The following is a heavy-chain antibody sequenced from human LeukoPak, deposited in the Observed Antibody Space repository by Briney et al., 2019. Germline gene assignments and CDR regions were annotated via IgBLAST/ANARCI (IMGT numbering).Heavy chain of an antibody. CDR3: AKDHSHYYGSGSYEY. D-gene: IGHD3-10*01. V-gene: IGHV3-9*01. CDR2: ISWNSGSI. J-gene: IGHJ4*02. Sequence: PGRSLRLSCAASGFTFDDYAMHWVRQAPGKGLEWVSGISWNSGSIGYADSVKGRFTISRDNAKNSLYLQMNSPRAEDTALYYCAKDHSHYYGSGSYEYWGQGTLVTVSS. CDR1: GFTFDDYA.